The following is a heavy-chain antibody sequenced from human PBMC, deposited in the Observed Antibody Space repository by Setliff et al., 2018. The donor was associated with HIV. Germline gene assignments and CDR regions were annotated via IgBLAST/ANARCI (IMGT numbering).Heavy chain of an antibody. J-gene: IGHJ4*02. CDR3: AREVGHRSGYYRGSFDY. CDR2: INHGGIT. V-gene: IGHV4-39*07. CDR1: GGSILSGGYY. D-gene: IGHD6-19*01. Sequence: PSETLSLTCSVSGGSILSGGYYWSWIRQTPGKGLEWIGEINHGGITNSNPSLKSRVTISVDTSKNQFSLKLTSVTAADTAVYYCAREVGHRSGYYRGSFDYWGQGTLVTVSS.